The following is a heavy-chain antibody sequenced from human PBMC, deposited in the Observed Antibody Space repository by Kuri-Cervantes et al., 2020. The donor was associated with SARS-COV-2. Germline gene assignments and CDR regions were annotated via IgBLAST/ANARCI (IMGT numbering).Heavy chain of an antibody. CDR3: ARGREGVVPATILGLGYFLYFSMDV. V-gene: IGHV4-34*01. CDR1: GGSFSGYY. Sequence: SETLSLTGAVLGGSFSGYYGSWIRQSPGKGLEWIGKINHSGSTNYNPSLSSRVTISVDMSKNQFSLRLSSVTAADTAMYYCARGREGVVPATILGLGYFLYFSMDVWGKGTSVTVSS. J-gene: IGHJ6*03. D-gene: IGHD2-2*01. CDR2: INHSGST.